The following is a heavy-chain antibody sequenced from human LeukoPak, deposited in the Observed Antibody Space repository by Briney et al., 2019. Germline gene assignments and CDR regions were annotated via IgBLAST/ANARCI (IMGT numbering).Heavy chain of an antibody. V-gene: IGHV1-2*02. CDR2: INPNSGGT. CDR1: GYTFTGYY. D-gene: IGHD3-3*01. J-gene: IGHJ4*02. Sequence: ASVKVSCKASGYTFTGYYMHWVRQAPGQGLEWMGWINPNSGGTNYAQKFQGRVTMTRDTSISTAYMELSRLRSDDTAVYYCARRREFWSGYYTGYFDYWGQGTLVTVSS. CDR3: ARRREFWSGYYTGYFDY.